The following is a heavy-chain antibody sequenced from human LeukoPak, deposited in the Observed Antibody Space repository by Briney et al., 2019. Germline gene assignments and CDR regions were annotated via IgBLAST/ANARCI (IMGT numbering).Heavy chain of an antibody. CDR2: ISGYDGNT. CDR1: GYTFSRFG. J-gene: IGHJ5*02. V-gene: IGHV1-18*01. Sequence: ASVRVSCKTSGYTFSRFGISWVRQAPGQGLEWMGWISGYDGNTNYPQRRQGRVTIATDTSTSTAYMELRNLRSDDTAVYYCARESSNGWFDPWGQGTLVTVSS. CDR3: ARESSNGWFDP. D-gene: IGHD2-8*01.